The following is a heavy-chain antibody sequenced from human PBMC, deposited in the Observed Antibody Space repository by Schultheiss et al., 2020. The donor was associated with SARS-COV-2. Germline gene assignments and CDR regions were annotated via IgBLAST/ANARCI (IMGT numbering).Heavy chain of an antibody. CDR3: ARGVSSGYYFDL. Sequence: SETLSLTCTVSGGSINSGGYYWSWIRQPPGKGLEWIGEINHSGSTNYNASLKSRVTTSVDTSKNQFSLKLSSVTAADTAVYYCARGVSSGYYFDLWGRGTLVTVSS. V-gene: IGHV4-34*01. D-gene: IGHD5-12*01. CDR1: GGSINSGGYY. CDR2: INHSGST. J-gene: IGHJ2*01.